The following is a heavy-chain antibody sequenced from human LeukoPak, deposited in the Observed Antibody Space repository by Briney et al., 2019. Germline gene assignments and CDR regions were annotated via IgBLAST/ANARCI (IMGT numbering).Heavy chain of an antibody. J-gene: IGHJ6*02. CDR2: INHSGST. CDR1: GGSFSGYY. D-gene: IGHD2-8*01. V-gene: IGHV4-34*01. CDR3: ARRMLVGSPPFDYYGMDV. Sequence: SETLSLTCAVYGGSFSGYYWSWIRQPPGKGLEWIGEINHSGSTNYNPSLKSRVTISVDTSKNQFSLKLSSVTAADTAVYYCARRMLVGSPPFDYYGMDVWGQGTTVTVSS.